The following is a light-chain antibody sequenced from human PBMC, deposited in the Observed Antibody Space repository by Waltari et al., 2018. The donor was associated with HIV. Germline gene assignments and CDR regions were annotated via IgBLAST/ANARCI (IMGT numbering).Light chain of an antibody. CDR1: GPNIGSNY. V-gene: IGLV1-47*01. CDR3: ATWDDRENGHGI. J-gene: IGLJ7*01. Sequence: QSVFTQPPSASGTHGQSVTISCSGSGPNIGSNYVYWYQQVPGTAPKPLIVRDRQRPSGVPDRFSASKSGTSASLAISVLRSEDEAHYYCATWDDRENGHGIFGGGTQLTVL. CDR2: RDR.